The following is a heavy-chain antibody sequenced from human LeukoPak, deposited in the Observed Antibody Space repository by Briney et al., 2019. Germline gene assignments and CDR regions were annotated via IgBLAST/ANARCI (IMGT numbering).Heavy chain of an antibody. CDR1: GYTLTELS. J-gene: IGHJ5*02. CDR2: FDPEDGET. D-gene: IGHD2-15*01. V-gene: IGHV1-24*01. Sequence: ASVKVSCKVSGYTLTELSMHWVRQAPGKGLEWMGGFDPEDGETIYAQKFQGRVTITAGKSTSTAYMELSSLRSEDTAVYYCARDRFRSHGGSPTWGQGTLVTVSS. CDR3: ARDRFRSHGGSPT.